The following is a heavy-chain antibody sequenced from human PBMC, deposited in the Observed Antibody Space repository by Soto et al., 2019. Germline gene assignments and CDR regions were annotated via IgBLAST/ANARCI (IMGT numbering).Heavy chain of an antibody. D-gene: IGHD4-17*01. J-gene: IGHJ3*02. CDR1: GFSLSNARMG. CDR3: ARINYGDYVGAFDS. CDR2: IFSNDEK. Sequence: QVTLKESGPVLVKPTETLTLTCTVSGFSLSNARMGVSWIRQHPGKALEWLAHIFSNDEKSYSTSLKSRLTISKDTSKSQVVLNMTNMDPVDTATYYCARINYGDYVGAFDSWGQGTMVTVSS. V-gene: IGHV2-26*01.